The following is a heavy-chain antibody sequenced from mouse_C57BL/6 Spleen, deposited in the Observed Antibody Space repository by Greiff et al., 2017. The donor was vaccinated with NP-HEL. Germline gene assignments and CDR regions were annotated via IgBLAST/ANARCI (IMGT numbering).Heavy chain of an antibody. J-gene: IGHJ3*01. D-gene: IGHD2-4*01. CDR3: TRNFYYDYGFAY. Sequence: EVKVEESGGGLVQPGGSMKLSCVASGFTFSNYWMNWVRQSPEKGLAWVAQIRLKSDNYATHYAESVKGRFTISRDDSKSSVYLQMNNLRAEDTVIYYCTRNFYYDYGFAYWGQGTLVTVSA. V-gene: IGHV6-3*01. CDR2: IRLKSDNYAT. CDR1: GFTFSNYW.